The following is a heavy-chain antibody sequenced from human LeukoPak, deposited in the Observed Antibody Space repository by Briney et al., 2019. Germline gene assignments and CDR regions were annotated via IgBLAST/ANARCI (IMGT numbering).Heavy chain of an antibody. CDR3: ARDPSGRYFDWLSGDP. V-gene: IGHV4-61*02. J-gene: IGHJ5*02. CDR2: IYTSGST. Sequence: PSETLSLTCTVSGGSISSGSYYWSWIRQPAGKGLEWIGRIYTSGSTNYNPSLKSRVTISVDTSKNQFSLKLSSVTAADTAVYYCARDPSGRYFDWLSGDPWGQGTLVTVSS. D-gene: IGHD3-9*01. CDR1: GGSISSGSYY.